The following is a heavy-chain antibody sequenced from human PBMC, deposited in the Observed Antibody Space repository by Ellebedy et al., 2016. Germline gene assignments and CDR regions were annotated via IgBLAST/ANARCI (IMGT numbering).Heavy chain of an antibody. V-gene: IGHV3-23*01. J-gene: IGHJ6*03. CDR1: GFTFSGYA. CDR2: ISGGGGYT. D-gene: IGHD2-8*01. CDR3: ARKPGYCTNGVCSWIGSYMDV. Sequence: GGSLRLSXAASGFTFSGYAMSWVRQAPGKGLEWVSAISGGGGYTYYADSVKGRFTISRDNSKNTLYLQMNSLRAEDSAVYYCARKPGYCTNGVCSWIGSYMDVWGKGTTVTVSS.